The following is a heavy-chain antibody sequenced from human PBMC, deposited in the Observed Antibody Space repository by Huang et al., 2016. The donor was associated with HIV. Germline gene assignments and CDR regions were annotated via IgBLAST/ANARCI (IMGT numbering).Heavy chain of an antibody. D-gene: IGHD1-26*01. CDR2: ISYEGSNK. J-gene: IGHJ4*02. Sequence: VQLVESGGGVVQPGRSLRLACAAAGFSFSTYGLHWVRQVPGEGLGWVAVISYEGSNKYYAHSVKGRFTISRDTSENKVYLQMNSLRHEDTAVYYCAKDGADEEWDIDYWGQGTLVTVSS. V-gene: IGHV3-30*18. CDR1: GFSFSTYG. CDR3: AKDGADEEWDIDY.